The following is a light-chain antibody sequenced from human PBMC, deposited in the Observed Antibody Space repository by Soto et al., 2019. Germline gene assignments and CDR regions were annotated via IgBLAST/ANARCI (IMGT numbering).Light chain of an antibody. CDR1: QSVSSN. CDR3: QQRSDWPWT. J-gene: IGKJ1*01. CDR2: GAS. Sequence: EIVMTQSPATLSVSPGERATLSCRASQSVSSNLAWYQQTPGQAPRILIYGASSRDTGIPARFSGSGSGTEFTLTISRLQSEDFSVYYCQQRSDWPWTFGQGTKVDIK. V-gene: IGKV3D-15*01.